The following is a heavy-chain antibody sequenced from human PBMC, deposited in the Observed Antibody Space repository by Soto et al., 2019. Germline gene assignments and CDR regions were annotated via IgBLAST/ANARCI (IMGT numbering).Heavy chain of an antibody. Sequence: PSDTLSLTCAVSGYSISSGYYWGWIRQTPGKGLEWIASIYHSGSTYYNPSLKSRVTISVDTSKNQFSLKLTSVTAADTAVYYCARGAATVTPGWFDPWGQGIMVT. CDR1: GYSISSGYY. CDR3: ARGAATVTPGWFDP. CDR2: IYHSGST. V-gene: IGHV4-38-2*01. J-gene: IGHJ5*02. D-gene: IGHD4-17*01.